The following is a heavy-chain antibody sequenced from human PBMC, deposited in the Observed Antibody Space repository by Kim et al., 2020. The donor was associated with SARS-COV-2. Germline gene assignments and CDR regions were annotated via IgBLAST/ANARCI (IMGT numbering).Heavy chain of an antibody. CDR3: TTLRGAPADAFDI. CDR2: IKSKTDGGTT. V-gene: IGHV3-15*01. D-gene: IGHD3-10*01. J-gene: IGHJ3*02. CDR1: GFTFSNAW. Sequence: GGSLRLSCAASGFTFSNAWMSWVRQAPGKGLEWVGRIKSKTDGGTTDYAAPVKGRFTISRDDSKNTLYLQMNSLKTEDTAVYYCTTLRGAPADAFDIWGQGTMVTVSS.